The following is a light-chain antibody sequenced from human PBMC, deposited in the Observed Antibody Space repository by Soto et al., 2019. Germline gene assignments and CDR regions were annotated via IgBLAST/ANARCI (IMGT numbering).Light chain of an antibody. CDR1: SSNIGAGYD. CDR3: QSYDSSLSGYV. V-gene: IGLV1-40*01. CDR2: GNS. J-gene: IGLJ1*01. Sequence: QSVLTLPPSVSGAPGQRVTISCTGSSSNIGAGYDVHWYQQLPGTAPKLLISGNSNRPSGVPDRFSGSKSGTSASLAITGLQAEDEGDYYCQSYDSSLSGYVFGTGTKLTVL.